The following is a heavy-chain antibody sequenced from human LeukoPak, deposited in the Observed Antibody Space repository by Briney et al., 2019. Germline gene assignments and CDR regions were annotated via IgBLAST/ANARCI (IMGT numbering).Heavy chain of an antibody. V-gene: IGHV4-61*01. CDR2: IYYSGST. J-gene: IGHJ4*02. D-gene: IGHD3-22*01. CDR3: AGARRYYYDSSGYSFDY. CDR1: GWSVSSGSYY. Sequence: SETLSLTCTVSGWSVSSGSYYWSWIRQPPGKGLEWIGYIYYSGSTNYNPSLKSRVTISVDTSKNQFSLNLSSVTAADTAVYYCAGARRYYYDSSGYSFDYWGQGTLVTVSS.